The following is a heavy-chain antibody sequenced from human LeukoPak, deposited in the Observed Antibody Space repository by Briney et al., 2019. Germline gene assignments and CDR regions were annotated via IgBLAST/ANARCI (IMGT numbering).Heavy chain of an antibody. D-gene: IGHD5-18*01. CDR2: ISSSSSYI. V-gene: IGHV3-21*01. Sequence: GGSLRLSCAASGFTFSNYSMNWVRQAPGKGLEWVSSISSSSSYIYYADSVKGRFTISRDNAKNSLYLQMNSLRAEDTAVYYCAREKNVDTSGGAADYWGQGTLVTVSS. CDR1: GFTFSNYS. J-gene: IGHJ4*02. CDR3: AREKNVDTSGGAADY.